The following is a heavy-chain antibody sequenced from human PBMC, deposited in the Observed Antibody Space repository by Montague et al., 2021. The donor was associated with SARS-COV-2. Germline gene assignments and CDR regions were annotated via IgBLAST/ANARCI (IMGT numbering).Heavy chain of an antibody. D-gene: IGHD1-1*01. J-gene: IGHJ6*02. Sequence: CAISGDSVAGNRRRSDELTHAPSTGLECVCRTYYRSKWYNDYAVSVRGRVTINPDTSKNQFSLQLNSVTPEDTAIYYCTSGREGNYNVMDVWGQGTTVTVSS. CDR3: TSGREGNYNVMDV. V-gene: IGHV6-1*01. CDR2: TYYRSKWYN. CDR1: GDSVAGNRRR.